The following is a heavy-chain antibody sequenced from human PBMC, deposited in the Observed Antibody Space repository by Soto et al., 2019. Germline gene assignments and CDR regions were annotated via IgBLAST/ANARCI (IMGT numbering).Heavy chain of an antibody. CDR2: ISSNGGST. V-gene: IGHV3-64*02. CDR3: ARPTRGVTKDYFDN. Sequence: GGSLRLSCAASGFTFSNYAMHWVRQAPGKGLESVSAISSNGGSTYYADSVKGRFTISRDNSRNTLYLQMGSLRGEDMAVYYCARPTRGVTKDYFDNWGRGTLVTVSS. J-gene: IGHJ4*02. CDR1: GFTFSNYA. D-gene: IGHD2-8*01.